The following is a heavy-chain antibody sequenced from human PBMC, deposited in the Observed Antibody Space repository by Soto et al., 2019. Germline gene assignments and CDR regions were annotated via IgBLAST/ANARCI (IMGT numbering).Heavy chain of an antibody. CDR1: GGSFSGYY. J-gene: IGHJ4*02. D-gene: IGHD3-16*01. Sequence: QVQLQQWGAGLSKPSETLSLTCAVYGGSFSGYYWSWIRQPPGKGLEWIGEIDHSGGTNYNPSLKSRVTISVDTSKNQFSRKLGSVTAADTAVYYCARGRLGGAANWGQGTLVTVSS. CDR2: IDHSGGT. CDR3: ARGRLGGAAN. V-gene: IGHV4-34*01.